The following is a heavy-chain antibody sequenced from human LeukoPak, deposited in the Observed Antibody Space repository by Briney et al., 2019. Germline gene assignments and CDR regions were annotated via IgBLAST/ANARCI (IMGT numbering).Heavy chain of an antibody. D-gene: IGHD5-12*01. Sequence: GGSLRLSCAASGFTFSSYEMNWVRQAPGKGLEWVSYISSSGSTIYYADSVKGRFTISRDNAKNSLYLQMNSLRAEDTAAYYCARGLATPGADYWGQGTLVTVSS. J-gene: IGHJ4*02. CDR1: GFTFSSYE. V-gene: IGHV3-48*03. CDR2: ISSSGSTI. CDR3: ARGLATPGADY.